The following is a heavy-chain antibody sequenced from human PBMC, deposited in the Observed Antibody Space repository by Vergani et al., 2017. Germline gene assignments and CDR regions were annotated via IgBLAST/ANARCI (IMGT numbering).Heavy chain of an antibody. CDR2: ISWNSGSI. V-gene: IGHV3-9*01. CDR3: AKDISSGAAAFFDY. J-gene: IGHJ4*02. D-gene: IGHD6-13*01. Sequence: VQLVESGGGLVQPGRSLRLSCAASGFTFDDYAMHWVRQAPGKGLEWVSGISWNSGSIGYADSVKGRFTISRDNAKNSLYLQMNSLRAEDTALYYCAKDISSGAAAFFDYWGQGTLVTVSS. CDR1: GFTFDDYA.